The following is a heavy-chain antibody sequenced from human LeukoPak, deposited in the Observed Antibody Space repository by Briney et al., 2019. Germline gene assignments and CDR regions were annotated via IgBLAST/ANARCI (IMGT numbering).Heavy chain of an antibody. Sequence: GGSLRLSCAASGFTFSSYAMSWVRQAPGEGLEWVSAISGSGGSTYYADSVKGRFTISRDNSKNTLYLQMNSLRAEDTAVYYCAKDGTYYYDSSGYPYYFDYWGQGTLVTVSS. V-gene: IGHV3-23*01. D-gene: IGHD3-22*01. CDR2: ISGSGGST. J-gene: IGHJ4*02. CDR1: GFTFSSYA. CDR3: AKDGTYYYDSSGYPYYFDY.